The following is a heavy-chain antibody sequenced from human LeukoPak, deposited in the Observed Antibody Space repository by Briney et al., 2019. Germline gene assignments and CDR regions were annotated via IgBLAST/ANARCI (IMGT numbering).Heavy chain of an antibody. D-gene: IGHD6-19*01. V-gene: IGHV3-66*01. CDR2: IYRDGST. CDR3: ARDTSGPLY. Sequence: GGSLRLSCAASGFTVSSNYMSWVRQAPGKGLDWVSVIYRDGSTYYADSLKGRFTISRDNSKNTLYLQMNGLRAEDTAVYYCARDTSGPLYWGQGTLVTVSS. J-gene: IGHJ4*02. CDR1: GFTVSSNY.